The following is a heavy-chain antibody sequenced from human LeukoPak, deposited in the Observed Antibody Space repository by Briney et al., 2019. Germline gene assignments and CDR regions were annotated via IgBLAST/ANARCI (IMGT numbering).Heavy chain of an antibody. CDR3: ASTLGYCSSTSCYYVRFDY. V-gene: IGHV3-48*01. D-gene: IGHD2-2*01. Sequence: PGGSLRLSCAASGFTFSHSAMNWVRQGPDKGLEWVAYIGTGGSLIVYADSVRGRFTISRDDAQSSTYLQMNSLRAEDTAIYYCASTLGYCSSTSCYYVRFDYWGQGTLVTVSS. CDR2: IGTGGSLI. CDR1: GFTFSHSA. J-gene: IGHJ4*02.